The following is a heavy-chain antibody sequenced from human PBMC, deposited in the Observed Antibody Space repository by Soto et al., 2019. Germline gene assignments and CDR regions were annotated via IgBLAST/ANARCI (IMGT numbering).Heavy chain of an antibody. CDR1: GYTITGYY. J-gene: IGHJ4*02. CDR3: ARSYYYDSSGPLG. V-gene: IGHV1-2*02. D-gene: IGHD3-22*01. CDR2: INPNSGGT. Sequence: ASVKVSCKASGYTITGYYMHWVRQAPGQGLEWMGWINPNSGGTNYAQKFQGRVTMTRDTSISTAYMELSRLRSDDTAVYYCARSYYYDSSGPLGWGQGTLVTVSS.